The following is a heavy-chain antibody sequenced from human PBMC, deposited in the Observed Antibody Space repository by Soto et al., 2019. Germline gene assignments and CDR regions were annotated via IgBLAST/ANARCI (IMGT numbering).Heavy chain of an antibody. V-gene: IGHV5-51*01. CDR2: IYPGDSDT. Sequence: GASLKISCQGSGYTFNDYWIGWVRQMPGKGMEWMGIIYPGDSDTRYSPSFQGQVTISADKSISTAYLQWSSLNASDTAMYYCARLPINGWYDTYYYYGLDVWGQGTTVTVSS. CDR1: GYTFNDYW. D-gene: IGHD6-19*01. CDR3: ARLPINGWYDTYYYYGLDV. J-gene: IGHJ6*02.